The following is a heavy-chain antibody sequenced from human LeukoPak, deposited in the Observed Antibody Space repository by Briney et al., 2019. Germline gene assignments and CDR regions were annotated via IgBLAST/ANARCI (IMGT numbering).Heavy chain of an antibody. CDR3: AKGAVGYSYGYYFDY. CDR1: GFTFSSYG. V-gene: IGHV3-23*01. Sequence: GGSLRLSCAASGFTFSSYGMSWVRQAPGKGLEWVSAISGSGGSKYYADSVKGRFTISRDNSKNTLYLQMNSLRAEDTAVYYCAKGAVGYSYGYYFDYWGQGTLVTVSS. CDR2: ISGSGGSK. D-gene: IGHD5-18*01. J-gene: IGHJ4*02.